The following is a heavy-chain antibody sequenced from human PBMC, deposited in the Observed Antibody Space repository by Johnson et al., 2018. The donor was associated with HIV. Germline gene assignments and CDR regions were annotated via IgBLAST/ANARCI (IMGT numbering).Heavy chain of an antibody. CDR3: AKGPNGQLDDAFHI. V-gene: IGHV3-30*04. CDR2: ISYDGSNK. CDR1: GFTFSSYT. D-gene: IGHD6-6*01. J-gene: IGHJ3*02. Sequence: QVQLVESGGGVVQPGRSLRLSCVVSGFTFSSYTMHWVRQAPGKGLEWVAVISYDGSNKYFADSVKGRFTISRENAKNSLYLQMNSLRAEDTAVYYCAKGPNGQLDDAFHIWGQGTMVTVSS.